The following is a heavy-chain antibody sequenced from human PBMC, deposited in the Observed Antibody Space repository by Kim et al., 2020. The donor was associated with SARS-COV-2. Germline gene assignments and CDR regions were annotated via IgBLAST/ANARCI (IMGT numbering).Heavy chain of an antibody. Sequence: RVTISVDTSKNQFSLKLSSVTAADTAVYYCARVRDYYGSGTQGLYYGMDVWGQGTTVTVSS. V-gene: IGHV4-31*02. J-gene: IGHJ6*02. CDR3: ARVRDYYGSGTQGLYYGMDV. D-gene: IGHD3-10*01.